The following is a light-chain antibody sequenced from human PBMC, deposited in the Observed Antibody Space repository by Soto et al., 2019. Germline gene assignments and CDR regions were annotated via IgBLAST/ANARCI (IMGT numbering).Light chain of an antibody. CDR2: STN. V-gene: IGLV8-61*01. CDR1: SGSVSTSYY. Sequence: QTVVTQEPSFSVSPGGTVTLTCGLSSGSVSTSYYPSWYQQTPGQAPRTLIYSTNTRSSGVPDRFSGSILVNKAALTITGAQADDESDYVCLLYMCSGISVFGTGTKITVL. J-gene: IGLJ1*01. CDR3: LLYMCSGISV.